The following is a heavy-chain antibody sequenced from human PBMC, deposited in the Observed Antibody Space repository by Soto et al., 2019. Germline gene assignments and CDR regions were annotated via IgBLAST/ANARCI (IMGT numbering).Heavy chain of an antibody. CDR1: GYTFTSYG. D-gene: IGHD6-19*01. V-gene: IGHV1-18*01. CDR3: ARDVAVAPNVGNAFDI. Sequence: QVQLAQSGAEVKKPGASVKVSCKASGYTFTSYGISWVRQAPGQGLEWMGWISAYNGNTNYAQKLQGRVTMTTDTSTSTAYMELRSLRSDDTAVYYCARDVAVAPNVGNAFDIWGQGTMVTVSS. J-gene: IGHJ3*02. CDR2: ISAYNGNT.